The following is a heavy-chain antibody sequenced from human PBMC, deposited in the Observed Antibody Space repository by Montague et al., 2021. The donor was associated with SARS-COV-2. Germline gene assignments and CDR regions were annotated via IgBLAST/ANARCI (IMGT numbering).Heavy chain of an antibody. CDR2: ISYSGIS. J-gene: IGHJ5*02. Sequence: SETLSLTCTGSGGSISGYYWTWIRQPPGKGLEWIGYISYSGISNQNPPLRGRVTISLDMSKYQFSLKLTSVTAADTAVYYCPGIKAGRPFGWFDPWGQGTLVTVSS. D-gene: IGHD6-13*01. CDR3: PGIKAGRPFGWFDP. V-gene: IGHV4-59*01. CDR1: GGSISGYY.